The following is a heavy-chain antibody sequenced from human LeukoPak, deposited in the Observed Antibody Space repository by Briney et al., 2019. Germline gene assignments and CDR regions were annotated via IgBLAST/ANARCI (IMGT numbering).Heavy chain of an antibody. CDR2: ISGNGDKT. J-gene: IGHJ4*02. Sequence: ASVKVSCKASGYIFTNYGISWVRRAPGQGLEWMGWISGNGDKTDYAKNFQGRVTMTRDTSTSTAYMELVSLRSDDTALYYCARDIDWTFEYWGQGTLVTVSS. CDR1: GYIFTNYG. V-gene: IGHV1-18*01. CDR3: ARDIDWTFEY. D-gene: IGHD1-1*01.